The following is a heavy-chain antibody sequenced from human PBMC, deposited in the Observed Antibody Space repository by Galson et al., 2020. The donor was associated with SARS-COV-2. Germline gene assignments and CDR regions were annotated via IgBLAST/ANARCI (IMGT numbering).Heavy chain of an antibody. J-gene: IGHJ4*02. V-gene: IGHV1-2*02. CDR1: GYTFTGYY. D-gene: IGHD3-22*01. CDR3: ARGGSRDSSAPFDY. Sequence: ASVKVSCQASGYTFTGYYMHWVRQAPGQGLERMGWNNPNSGGTNYAQKFQGRVTMTRDTSISTAYMELSRLRSDDTAVYYCARGGSRDSSAPFDYWGQGTLVTVSS. CDR2: NNPNSGGT.